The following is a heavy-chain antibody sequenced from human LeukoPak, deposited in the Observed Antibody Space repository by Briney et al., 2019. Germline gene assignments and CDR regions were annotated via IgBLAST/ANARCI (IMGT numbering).Heavy chain of an antibody. CDR2: IYSDESST. D-gene: IGHD6-13*01. J-gene: IGHJ3*02. CDR1: GFTFSDYW. Sequence: PGGSLRLSCAASGFTFSDYWMHWVRQAPGKGLEWVSRIYSDESSTYYADSVKGRFTISRDNAKNTLYLQMNSLRAEDTAMYYCARVDQQQLPQGAFDIWGQGTMVTVSS. CDR3: ARVDQQQLPQGAFDI. V-gene: IGHV3-74*01.